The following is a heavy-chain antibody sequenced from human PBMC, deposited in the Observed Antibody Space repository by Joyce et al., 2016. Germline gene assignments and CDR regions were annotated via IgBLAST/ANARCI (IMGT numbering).Heavy chain of an antibody. J-gene: IGHJ6*02. Sequence: QVQLVESGGGVVQPGRSLRLSCAASVFTFSTYGMHWVRQAQGKGLEWVAVISYDGSNKYYADSLKGRFTISRDNSKNTLYLQMNSLRAEDTAVFHCAKDRLACTGGTCQKFYFYYGMDVWGQGTTVTVSS. V-gene: IGHV3-30*18. D-gene: IGHD2-15*01. CDR3: AKDRLACTGGTCQKFYFYYGMDV. CDR2: ISYDGSNK. CDR1: VFTFSTYG.